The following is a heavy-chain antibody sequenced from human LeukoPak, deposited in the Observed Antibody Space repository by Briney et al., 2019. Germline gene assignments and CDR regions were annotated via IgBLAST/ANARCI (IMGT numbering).Heavy chain of an antibody. Sequence: ASVKVSCKASGFTFTNYAMNWVRQAPGQGLEWMGWISAYNGNTELAQKFQGRVTLATDASTSTAYVELRSLTSDDTAVYFCARGGSRSRRGDDAFDIWGQGTMVTVSS. CDR2: ISAYNGNT. CDR1: GFTFTNYA. V-gene: IGHV1-18*01. J-gene: IGHJ3*02. CDR3: ARGGSRSRRGDDAFDI. D-gene: IGHD3-10*01.